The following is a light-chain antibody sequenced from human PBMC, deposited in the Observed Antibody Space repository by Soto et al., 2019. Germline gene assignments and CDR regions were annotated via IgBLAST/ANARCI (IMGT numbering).Light chain of an antibody. J-gene: IGKJ2*01. Sequence: EIVLTQSPGTVSLSTGERATLSCRASQSVSSNYFAWYQQKPGQAPRLLIYGVSSRATGIPDRFSGSGSGTDFTLTISRLEPEDFAVYYCQQYGSSPPYTLGQGTKVDIK. V-gene: IGKV3-20*01. CDR2: GVS. CDR1: QSVSSNY. CDR3: QQYGSSPPYT.